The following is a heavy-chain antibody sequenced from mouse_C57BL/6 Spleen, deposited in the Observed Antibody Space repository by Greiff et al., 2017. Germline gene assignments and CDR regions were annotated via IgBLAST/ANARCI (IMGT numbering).Heavy chain of an antibody. D-gene: IGHD3-2*02. V-gene: IGHV5-4*03. CDR3: ARHAAQVTDYAMYY. J-gene: IGHJ4*01. Sequence: EVKVVESGGGLVKPGGSLKLSCAASGFTFSSYAMSWVRQTPDKRLEWVATISDGGSYTYYPDNVKGRFTISRDNAKNNLYLQMSNLKSEDTAMYYCARHAAQVTDYAMYYWGQGTSVTVSS. CDR1: GFTFSSYA. CDR2: ISDGGSYT.